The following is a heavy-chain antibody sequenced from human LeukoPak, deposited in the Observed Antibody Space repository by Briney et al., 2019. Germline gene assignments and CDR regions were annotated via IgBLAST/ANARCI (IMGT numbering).Heavy chain of an antibody. CDR2: ISYDGSNK. V-gene: IGHV3-30-3*01. Sequence: GGSLRLSCAASGFTFSSYAMHWVRQAPGKGLEWVAVISYDGSNKYYADSVKGRFTISRDNSKNTLYLQMNSLRAEDTAVYYCARDSGSDYNNYHYYYMDVWGRGTTVTVSS. D-gene: IGHD3-10*01. CDR1: GFTFSSYA. J-gene: IGHJ6*03. CDR3: ARDSGSDYNNYHYYYMDV.